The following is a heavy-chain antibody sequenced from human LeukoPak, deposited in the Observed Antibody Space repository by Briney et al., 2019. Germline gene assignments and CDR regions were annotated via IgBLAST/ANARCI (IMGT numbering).Heavy chain of an antibody. CDR3: ARSVVAATETFDY. J-gene: IGHJ4*02. CDR2: ISSSGSTI. V-gene: IGHV3-11*04. CDR1: GVTFSYFY. Sequence: GGSLRLSCAASGVTFSYFYMTWIRQAPGKGLEWVSYISSSGSTIYYADSVKGRFTISRDNAKNSLYLQMNSLRAEDTAVYYCARSVVAATETFDYWGQGTLITVSS. D-gene: IGHD2-15*01.